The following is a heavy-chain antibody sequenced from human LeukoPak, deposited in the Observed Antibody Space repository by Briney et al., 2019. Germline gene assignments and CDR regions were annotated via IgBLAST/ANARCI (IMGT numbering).Heavy chain of an antibody. D-gene: IGHD3-16*02. J-gene: IGHJ4*02. V-gene: IGHV3-48*01. Sequence: GGSLRLSCAASGFTVSSNYMSWVRQAPGKGLEWVSYISSSSSTIYYADSVKGRFTISRDNAKNSLYLQMNSLRAEDTAVYYCARDSDYVWGSYRLDYWGQGTLVTVSS. CDR2: ISSSSSTI. CDR1: GFTVSSNY. CDR3: ARDSDYVWGSYRLDY.